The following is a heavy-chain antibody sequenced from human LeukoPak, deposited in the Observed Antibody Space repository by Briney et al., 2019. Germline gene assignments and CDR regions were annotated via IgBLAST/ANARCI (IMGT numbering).Heavy chain of an antibody. CDR1: GYTFTSNG. CDR3: ARAYSSSWYVGY. CDR2: ISAYNGNT. V-gene: IGHV1-18*01. D-gene: IGHD6-13*01. Sequence: ASGKVSCKASGYTFTSNGISWVRHAPGQGLEWMGWISAYNGNTNYAQKLQGRVTMTTDTSTSTAYMELRSLRSDDTAVYYCARAYSSSWYVGYWGQGTLVTVSS. J-gene: IGHJ4*02.